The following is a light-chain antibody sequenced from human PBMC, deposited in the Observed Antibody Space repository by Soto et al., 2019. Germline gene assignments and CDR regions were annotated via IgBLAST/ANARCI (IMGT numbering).Light chain of an antibody. CDR1: QSDSSN. V-gene: IGKV3D-15*01. CDR3: QQYNNWPPLMCT. CDR2: GAS. Sequence: EIVMTQSPATLSVSPGERATLSCRASQSDSSNLAWYQQKPGQAPRLLIYGASTRATGIPARFSGSGSGTEFTLTISSLQSEDFAVYYCQQYNNWPPLMCTFGQGTKLEI. J-gene: IGKJ2*02.